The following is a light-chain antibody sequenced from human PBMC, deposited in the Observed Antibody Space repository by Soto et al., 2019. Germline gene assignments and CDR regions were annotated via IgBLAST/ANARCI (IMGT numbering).Light chain of an antibody. V-gene: IGLV1-51*01. CDR3: AAWGTSLSVV. J-gene: IGLJ2*01. CDR1: KSNIERHY. CDR2: DND. Sequence: SVLAQPPSVSAAPGQNVTISCSGSKSNIERHYVSWYQQISGTAPKLLIYDNDKRPSGIPDRFSGSKSGASATLGITALQTGDEADYYCAAWGTSLSVVFGGGTKLTVL.